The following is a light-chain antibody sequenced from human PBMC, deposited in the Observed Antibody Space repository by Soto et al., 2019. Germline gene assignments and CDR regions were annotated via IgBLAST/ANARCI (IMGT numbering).Light chain of an antibody. Sequence: EIVLTQSPATLSLSPGERATLSCRASQSVSSYLAWYQQKPGQAPRLLIYDASNRATGIPARFSGSGSGTDFTLTISSLEPEDFAVYYCQQRSTWPPRFTFGPGTKVDIK. J-gene: IGKJ3*01. CDR3: QQRSTWPPRFT. V-gene: IGKV3-11*01. CDR1: QSVSSY. CDR2: DAS.